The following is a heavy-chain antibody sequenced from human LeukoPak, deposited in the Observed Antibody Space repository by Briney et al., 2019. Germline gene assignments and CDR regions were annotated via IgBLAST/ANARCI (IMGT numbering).Heavy chain of an antibody. CDR3: ARVYPYGSGRAFDY. CDR2: IYHSGST. D-gene: IGHD3-10*01. J-gene: IGHJ4*02. CDR1: GGSISSSNW. V-gene: IGHV4-4*02. Sequence: SETLSLTCAVSGGSISSSNWWSWVRQPPGKGLEWIGEIYHSGSTNYNPSLKSRVTISVDTSKNQFSLKLSSVTAADTAVYYCARVYPYGSGRAFDYWGQGTLVTVSS.